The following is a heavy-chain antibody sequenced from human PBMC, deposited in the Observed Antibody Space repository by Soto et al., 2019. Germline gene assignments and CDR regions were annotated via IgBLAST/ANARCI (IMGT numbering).Heavy chain of an antibody. Sequence: QVQLVESGGGVVQPGTSLRLSCAASGFTFSNYGMHWVRQAPGQGLEWVAVISYDGSDQHYTDSVKGRFAISRDRSKNTLHLQVNSLMPDDTAVYYCAKDGGLGYRREVDQWGQATVVSVSP. CDR2: ISYDGSDQ. J-gene: IGHJ4*02. D-gene: IGHD5-18*01. V-gene: IGHV3-30*18. CDR1: GFTFSNYG. CDR3: AKDGGLGYRREVDQ.